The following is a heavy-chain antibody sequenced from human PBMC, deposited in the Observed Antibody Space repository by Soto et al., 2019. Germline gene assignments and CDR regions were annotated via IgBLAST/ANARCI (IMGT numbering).Heavy chain of an antibody. CDR1: GFTFSSYA. J-gene: IGHJ5*02. CDR2: ISGSGGST. D-gene: IGHD2-2*01. Sequence: GGSLRLSCAASGFTFSSYAMSWVRQAPGKGLEWVSAISGSGGSTYYADSVKGRFTISRDNSKNTLYLQMNSLRAEDTAVYYCAKSPVNRVLPAAMGWPRANWFDPWGQGTLVTVSS. CDR3: AKSPVNRVLPAAMGWPRANWFDP. V-gene: IGHV3-23*01.